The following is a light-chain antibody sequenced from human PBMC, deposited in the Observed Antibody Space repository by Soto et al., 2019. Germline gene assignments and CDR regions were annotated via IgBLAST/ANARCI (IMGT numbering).Light chain of an antibody. CDR1: QDVRHH. J-gene: IGKJ1*01. Sequence: AIQMTQSPSSLSASVGDRVTISCRASQDVRHHISWYQQTPGKAPKLLIYGASSLQGGVPSRFSGSGYGTDFTLTISSLQPEDFATYFCLQDSGHSWTFGQGTKVDVK. CDR2: GAS. CDR3: LQDSGHSWT. V-gene: IGKV1-6*01.